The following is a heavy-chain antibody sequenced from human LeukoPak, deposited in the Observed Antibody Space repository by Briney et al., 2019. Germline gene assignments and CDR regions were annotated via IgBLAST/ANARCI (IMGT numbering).Heavy chain of an antibody. CDR1: GYTFSSHG. CDR2: ISGYNGKT. J-gene: IGHJ5*02. V-gene: IGHV1-18*04. D-gene: IGHD5-12*01. Sequence: GSSVKVSCKASGYTFSSHGISWVRQAPGQGLEWMGWISGYNGKTNYAQNFQGRVTMTTDTSTSTAYLELRSLRSDDTAVYYCARDGEGGYDSFDWFDPWGQGTLVTVSS. CDR3: ARDGEGGYDSFDWFDP.